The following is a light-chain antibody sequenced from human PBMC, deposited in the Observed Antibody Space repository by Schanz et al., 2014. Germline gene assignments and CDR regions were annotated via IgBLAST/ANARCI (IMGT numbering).Light chain of an antibody. CDR3: QQYDASRT. J-gene: IGKJ1*01. Sequence: EVVLTQSPGTLSLSAGERASLSCRASQTVSGDSLAWYQHVPGQAPRLLIYGASSRATGTPDRFSGSASGTDFTLTINSVEPEDFAVYYCQQYDASRTFGQGTKVEIK. CDR1: QTVSGDS. CDR2: GAS. V-gene: IGKV3-20*01.